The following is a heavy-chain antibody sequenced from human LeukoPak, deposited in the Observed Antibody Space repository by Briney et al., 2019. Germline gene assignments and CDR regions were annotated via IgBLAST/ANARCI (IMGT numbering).Heavy chain of an antibody. D-gene: IGHD4-17*01. CDR2: ISGSGGST. CDR1: GFTFSSYA. V-gene: IGHV3-23*01. J-gene: IGHJ6*03. Sequence: GGSLRLSCAASGFTFSSYAMSWVRQAPGKGLEWVSAISGSGGSTYYADSVKGRFTISRDNSKNTLYLQMNSLRAEDTAVYYCAKVGHYGDYLDYYYYHYMDVWGKGTTVTISS. CDR3: AKVGHYGDYLDYYYYHYMDV.